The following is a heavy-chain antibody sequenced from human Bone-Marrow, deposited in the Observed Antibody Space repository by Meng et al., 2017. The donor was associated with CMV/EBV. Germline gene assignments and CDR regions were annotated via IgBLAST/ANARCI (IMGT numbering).Heavy chain of an antibody. J-gene: IGHJ3*02. D-gene: IGHD1-26*01. V-gene: IGHV1-46*01. CDR2: INPSGGST. Sequence: ASVKVSCKSSGYTFTTYYMHWVRQAPGQGLEWMGIINPSGGSTKYEQKFQGRVTMTRDTSTTRVYMELSSLRSEDTAVYYCATGPGGVGATLVYLDAFDIWGQGTMVTVSS. CDR3: ATGPGGVGATLVYLDAFDI. CDR1: GYTFTTYY.